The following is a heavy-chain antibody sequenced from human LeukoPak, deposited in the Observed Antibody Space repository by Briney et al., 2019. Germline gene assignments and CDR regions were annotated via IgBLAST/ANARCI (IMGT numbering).Heavy chain of an antibody. D-gene: IGHD6-19*01. CDR1: GYTFTGYY. CDR2: INPNSGGT. V-gene: IGHV1-2*02. J-gene: IGHJ4*02. CDR3: ARATQRQYYFDY. Sequence: GASVKVSCKASGYTFTGYYMHCVRQAPGQGLEWMGWINPNSGGTNYAQKFQGRVTMTRDTSISTAYMELSRLRSDDTAVYYCARATQRQYYFDYWGQGTLVTVSS.